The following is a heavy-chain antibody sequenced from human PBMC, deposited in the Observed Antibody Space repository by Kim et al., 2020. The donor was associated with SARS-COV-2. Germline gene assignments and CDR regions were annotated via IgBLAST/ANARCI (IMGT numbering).Heavy chain of an antibody. D-gene: IGHD3-3*02. Sequence: YTNYSPSFQGHVTISADKSISTAYLQWSSLKASDTAMYYCARLGAFLEVYWGQGTLVTVSS. CDR3: ARLGAFLEVY. J-gene: IGHJ4*02. CDR2: YT. V-gene: IGHV5-10-1*01.